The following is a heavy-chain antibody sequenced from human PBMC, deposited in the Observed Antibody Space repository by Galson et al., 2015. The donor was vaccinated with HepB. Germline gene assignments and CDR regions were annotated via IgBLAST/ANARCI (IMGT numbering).Heavy chain of an antibody. CDR1: GGSINNGGYY. CDR3: ARDSLRYCSGSNCYSEGYFDH. Sequence: TLSLTCTVSGGSINNGGYYWSWIRQFPGRGLEWIGDIFYSGSTHYNPSLKSRLTISLDTSKSQFSLRLSSVTAADTAVSYCARDSLRYCSGSNCYSEGYFDHWGQGTLVTVSS. D-gene: IGHD2-15*01. J-gene: IGHJ4*02. V-gene: IGHV4-31*03. CDR2: IFYSGST.